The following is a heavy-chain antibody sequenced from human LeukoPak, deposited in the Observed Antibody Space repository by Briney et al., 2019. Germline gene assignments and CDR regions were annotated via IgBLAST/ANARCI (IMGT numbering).Heavy chain of an antibody. CDR2: IYYSGST. CDR3: ARGDNTLGYCRGGSCYSYYFDY. J-gene: IGHJ4*02. CDR1: GGSVSSGSYF. V-gene: IGHV4-61*01. D-gene: IGHD2-15*01. Sequence: PSETLSLTCTVSGGSVSSGSYFWSWIRQPPGKGLEWIGYIYYSGSTNSNPSLKSRVTISVDTSKNQFSLKLSSVTAADTAVYYCARGDNTLGYCRGGSCYSYYFDYWGQGTLVTVSS.